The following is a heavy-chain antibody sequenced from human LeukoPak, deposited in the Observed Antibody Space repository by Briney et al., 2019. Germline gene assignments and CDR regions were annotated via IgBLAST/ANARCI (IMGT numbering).Heavy chain of an antibody. CDR1: GFSVRTNY. CDR2: VYTGGTI. J-gene: IGHJ4*02. CDR3: AKDRHLGSVGWYIFDY. V-gene: IGHV3-66*01. D-gene: IGHD6-19*01. Sequence: GGSLRLSCAASGFSVRTNYMNWVRQAPGKGLEWVSVVYTGGTISYADSVRGRFTISRDNAKNILYLQMNGLRAEDTAVYYCAKDRHLGSVGWYIFDYWGQGTLVTVSS.